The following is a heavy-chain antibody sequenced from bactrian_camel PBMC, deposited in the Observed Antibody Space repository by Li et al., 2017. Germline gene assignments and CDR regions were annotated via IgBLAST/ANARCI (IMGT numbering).Heavy chain of an antibody. CDR1: GNSVSRYC. CDR2: ISPDGTT. V-gene: IGHV3S53*01. D-gene: IGHD1*01. J-gene: IGHJ4*01. CDR3: QSRCFRDGNWRLV. Sequence: HVQLVESGGGSVQAGGSLRLSCAATGNSVSRYCMDWYRQAEGKQREWVSAISPDGTTKLADSIKGRFTISQDKDKDTVYLQLNSATPDDTAVYSCQSRCFRDGNWRLVRGKGTQVTVS.